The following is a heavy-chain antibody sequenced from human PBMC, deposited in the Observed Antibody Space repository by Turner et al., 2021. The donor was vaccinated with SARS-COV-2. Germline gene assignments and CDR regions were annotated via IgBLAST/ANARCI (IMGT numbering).Heavy chain of an antibody. CDR3: AKADRVMIVVVITLFDY. V-gene: IGHV3-23*01. CDR2: ISGSGGTT. J-gene: IGHJ4*02. Sequence: EVQLLESGGGLVQPGGSLRLSCAASGFTFSSYAMIWVRQAAGKGLEWVSAISGSGGTTYYADSVKGRFTISRDNSKNTLLLQMNSLRAEDTAVYYCAKADRVMIVVVITLFDYWGQGTLVTVSS. D-gene: IGHD3-22*01. CDR1: GFTFSSYA.